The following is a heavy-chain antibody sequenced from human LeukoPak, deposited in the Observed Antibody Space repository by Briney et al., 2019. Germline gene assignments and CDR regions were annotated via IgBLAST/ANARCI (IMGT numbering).Heavy chain of an antibody. CDR2: ISSSGGST. CDR3: AGSSGWYGAWFDP. V-gene: IGHV3-64*02. CDR1: GFTFSSYA. J-gene: IGHJ5*02. Sequence: GGPLRLSCAASGFTFSSYAMHWVRQAPGKGLEYVSAISSSGGSTYYADSVKGRFTISRDNSKNTLYLQMGSLRAEDMAVYYCAGSSGWYGAWFDPWGKGTLVTVSS. D-gene: IGHD6-19*01.